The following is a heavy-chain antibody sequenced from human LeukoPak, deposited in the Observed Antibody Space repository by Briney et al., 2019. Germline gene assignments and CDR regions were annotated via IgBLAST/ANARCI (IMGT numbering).Heavy chain of an antibody. J-gene: IGHJ3*02. V-gene: IGHV4-59*01. CDR1: GGSISSYY. D-gene: IGHD7-27*01. Sequence: PSETLSLTCTVSGGSISSYYWSWIRQPPGKGLEWIGYIYYSGSTNYNPSLKSRVTISVDTSKNQFSLKLSSVTAADTAVYYCARDENWVGAFDIWGQGTMVTVSS. CDR2: IYYSGST. CDR3: ARDENWVGAFDI.